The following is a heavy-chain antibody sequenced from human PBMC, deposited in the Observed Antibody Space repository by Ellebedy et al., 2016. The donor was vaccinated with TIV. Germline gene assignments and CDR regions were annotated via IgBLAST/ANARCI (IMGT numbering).Heavy chain of an antibody. CDR2: LHISGST. D-gene: IGHD1-14*01. CDR1: GGSTSGAY. CDR3: ARHRNGEWYFDY. Sequence: MPSETLSLTCTVSGGSTSGAYWSWIRQPPGKGLEWIGYLHISGSTDVHPSLKSRVTISVDTSKNQFSLNLSSVTAAETAIYYCARHRNGEWYFDYWGQGTLVTVSS. V-gene: IGHV4-59*08. J-gene: IGHJ4*02.